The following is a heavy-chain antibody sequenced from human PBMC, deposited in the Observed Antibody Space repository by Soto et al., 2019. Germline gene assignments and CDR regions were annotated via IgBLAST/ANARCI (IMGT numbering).Heavy chain of an antibody. Sequence: SVKVSCKASGGTFSSYAISWVRQAPGQGLEWMGGIIPVFGTANYAQKFQGRVTITADESTSTAYMELSSLRSEDTAVYYCARATKDCSSTSCYFGPYYYYYGMDVWGQGTTVTVSS. D-gene: IGHD2-2*01. CDR2: IIPVFGTA. CDR1: GGTFSSYA. CDR3: ARATKDCSSTSCYFGPYYYYYGMDV. V-gene: IGHV1-69*13. J-gene: IGHJ6*02.